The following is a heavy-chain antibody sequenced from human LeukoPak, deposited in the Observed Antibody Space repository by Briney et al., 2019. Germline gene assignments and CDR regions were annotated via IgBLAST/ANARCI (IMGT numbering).Heavy chain of an antibody. CDR3: ARARITMVRGVGLDY. Sequence: PGGSLRLSCAASGFTFSSYSMNWVRQAPGKGLEWVSSISSSSSYIYYADSVKGRFTISRDNAKNSLYLQMNSLRAEDTAVYYCARARITMVRGVGLDYWGQGTLVTVSS. J-gene: IGHJ4*02. CDR2: ISSSSSYI. D-gene: IGHD3-10*01. V-gene: IGHV3-21*01. CDR1: GFTFSSYS.